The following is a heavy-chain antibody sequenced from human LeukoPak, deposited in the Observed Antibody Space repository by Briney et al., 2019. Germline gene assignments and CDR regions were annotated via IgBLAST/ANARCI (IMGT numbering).Heavy chain of an antibody. V-gene: IGHV1-2*02. D-gene: IGHD6-19*01. CDR1: GGTFSSYA. CDR2: IKPSSGGT. CDR3: ARDLAGSGYYDY. Sequence: ASVKVSCKASGGTFSSYAISWGRQAPGQGLEWMGWIKPSSGGTNYAQKFQGRVTMTRDTSISTAYVELSRLTSDDTAMYYCARDLAGSGYYDYWGQGTLVTVSS. J-gene: IGHJ4*02.